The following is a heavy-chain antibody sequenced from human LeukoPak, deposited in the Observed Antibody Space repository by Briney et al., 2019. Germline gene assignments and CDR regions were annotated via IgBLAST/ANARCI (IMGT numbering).Heavy chain of an antibody. V-gene: IGHV4-61*02. CDR3: ARELKEFCSSTSCYAIYYYYMDV. CDR2: IYTSGST. CDR1: GGSISSGSYY. Sequence: SETLSLTCTVSGGSISSGSYYWSWIRQPAGKGLEWIGRIYTSGSTNYNPSLKSRVTISVDTSTNQFSLKLSSVTAADTAVYYCARELKEFCSSTSCYAIYYYYMDVWGKGTTVTVSS. J-gene: IGHJ6*03. D-gene: IGHD2-2*01.